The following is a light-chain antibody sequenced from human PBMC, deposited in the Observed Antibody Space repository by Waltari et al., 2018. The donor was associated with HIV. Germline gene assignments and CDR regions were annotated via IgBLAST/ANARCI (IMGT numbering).Light chain of an antibody. J-gene: IGKJ1*01. V-gene: IGKV4-1*01. Sequence: IVMSWSPDSLAVSLGERATLHSPSSQSVLSSSDKKNYLAWYQQKSGQPPKVLIYWASNRESGVPDRFSGSGSGTDFTLTISSLQAEDVAVYYCQQDYSTPWTFGQGTKVEIK. CDR2: WAS. CDR1: QSVLSSSDKKNY. CDR3: QQDYSTPWT.